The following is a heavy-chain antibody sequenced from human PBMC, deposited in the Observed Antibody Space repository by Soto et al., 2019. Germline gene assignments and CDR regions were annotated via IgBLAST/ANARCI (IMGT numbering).Heavy chain of an antibody. Sequence: GPSRTDSRVASGFTFGSYGMLWVRQAPGKGLEGLAVRGYDGSNKYYADSVKGRFTISRDNSKNTLYLQMNSLRAEDTAVYYCARELKGYCSGGRSSFYGMDV. J-gene: IGHJ6*01. CDR1: GFTFGSYG. D-gene: IGHD2-15*01. V-gene: IGHV3-33*01. CDR3: ARELKGYCSGGRSSFYGMDV. CDR2: RGYDGSNK.